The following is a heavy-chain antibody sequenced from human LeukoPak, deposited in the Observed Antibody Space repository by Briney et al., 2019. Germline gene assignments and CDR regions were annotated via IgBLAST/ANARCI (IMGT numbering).Heavy chain of an antibody. Sequence: GGSLRLSCAASGFSFDDYAMHWVRQAPGKGLVWVSRINSDGSSTSYADSVKGRFTISRDNAKNTLYLQMNSLRAEDTAVYYCASYYYDSSGYYYDAFDIWGQGTMVTVSS. CDR3: ASYYYDSSGYYYDAFDI. J-gene: IGHJ3*02. CDR2: INSDGSST. D-gene: IGHD3-22*01. V-gene: IGHV3-74*01. CDR1: GFSFDDYA.